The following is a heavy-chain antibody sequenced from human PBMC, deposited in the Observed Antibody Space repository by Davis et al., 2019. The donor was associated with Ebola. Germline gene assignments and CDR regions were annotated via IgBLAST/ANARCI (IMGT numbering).Heavy chain of an antibody. CDR3: ARGFYYYDSSGIGGAFDI. CDR2: IYYSVST. D-gene: IGHD3-22*01. V-gene: IGHV4-31*03. CDR1: GCSISSGGYY. J-gene: IGHJ3*02. Sequence: LRLSCTVSGCSISSGGYYWSWFRQHPGKGLEWIGYIYYSVSTYYNPSLMSRVTISVERSKNPFSLKLSCVTAADTAVYYCARGFYYYDSSGIGGAFDIWGQGTMVTVSS.